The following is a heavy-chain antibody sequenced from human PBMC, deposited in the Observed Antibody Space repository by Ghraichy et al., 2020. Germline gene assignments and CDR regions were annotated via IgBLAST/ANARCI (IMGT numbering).Heavy chain of an antibody. V-gene: IGHV4-59*08. CDR2: IFYSGST. Sequence: SQTLSLTCTVSGDSLSSYYWSWIRQPPGKGLEWIGHIFYSGSTNYNPSLKSRVTISVVTSKNQFSLKLRSVTAADTAVYYCARLVTTWFDPWGHGTLVTVSS. CDR1: GDSLSSYY. CDR3: ARLVTTWFDP. J-gene: IGHJ5*02. D-gene: IGHD1-1*01.